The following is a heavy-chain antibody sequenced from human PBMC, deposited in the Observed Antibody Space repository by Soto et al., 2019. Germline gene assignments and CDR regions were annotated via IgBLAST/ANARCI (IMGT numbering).Heavy chain of an antibody. Sequence: SETLSLTCTVSGGSISSGDYYWSWIRQPPGKGLEWIGYIYYSGSTYYNPSLKSRVTISVDTSKNQFSLKLSSVTAADTAVYYCARGGKQQRVFGPWGQGTLVTVSS. CDR2: IYYSGST. D-gene: IGHD6-13*01. CDR3: ARGGKQQRVFGP. CDR1: GGSISSGDYY. V-gene: IGHV4-30-4*01. J-gene: IGHJ5*02.